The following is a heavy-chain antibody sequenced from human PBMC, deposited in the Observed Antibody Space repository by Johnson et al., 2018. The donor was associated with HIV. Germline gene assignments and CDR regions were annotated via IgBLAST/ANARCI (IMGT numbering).Heavy chain of an antibody. Sequence: VQLVESGGGLVQPGGSLRLSCLAFGFTFRSYAMTWVRQAPGKGLEWVSSISGSVGSTFYADSVKGRFTISRDNSKHTLYLQMNSLRAEDTAVYYCAKALRSCGSGVKEAFDIWGQGTMVTVSS. CDR3: AKALRSCGSGVKEAFDI. CDR1: GFTFRSYA. D-gene: IGHD3-10*01. CDR2: ISGSVGST. V-gene: IGHV3-23*04. J-gene: IGHJ3*02.